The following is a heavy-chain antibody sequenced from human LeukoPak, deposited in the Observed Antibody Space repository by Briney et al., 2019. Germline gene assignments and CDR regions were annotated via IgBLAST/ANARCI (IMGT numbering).Heavy chain of an antibody. D-gene: IGHD2-21*02. CDR2: INSDGSST. Sequence: QPGGSLRPSCAASGFTFSSYWMHWVRQAPGKGLVWVSRINSDGSSTSYADSVKGRFTISRDNAKNTLYLQMNSLRAEDTAVYYCARGWNKGDREYDYWGQGTLVTVSS. CDR3: ARGWNKGDREYDY. J-gene: IGHJ4*02. V-gene: IGHV3-74*01. CDR1: GFTFSSYW.